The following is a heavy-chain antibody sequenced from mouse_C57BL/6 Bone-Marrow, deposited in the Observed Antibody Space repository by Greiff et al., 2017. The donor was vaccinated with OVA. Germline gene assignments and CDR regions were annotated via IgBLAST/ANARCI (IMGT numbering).Heavy chain of an antibody. CDR1: GFTFSDYG. V-gene: IGHV5-17*01. CDR2: ISSGSSTI. Sequence: EVMLVESGGDLVKPGGSLKLSCAASGFTFSDYGMHWVRQAPEKGLEWVAYISSGSSTIYYADTVKGRFTITSDNAKNTLFLQMTSLRSEDTAMYYCARGRVTTSAWFADWGQGTLVTVSA. D-gene: IGHD2-2*01. CDR3: ARGRVTTSAWFAD. J-gene: IGHJ3*01.